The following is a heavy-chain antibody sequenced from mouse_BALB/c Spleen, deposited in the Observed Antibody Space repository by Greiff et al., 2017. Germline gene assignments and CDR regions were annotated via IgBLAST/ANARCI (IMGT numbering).Heavy chain of an antibody. V-gene: IGHV2-2*02. CDR3: ASQTARASAWFAY. D-gene: IGHD3-2*01. J-gene: IGHJ3*01. CDR2: IWSGGST. CDR1: GFSLTSYG. Sequence: VQLQQSGPGLVQPSQSLSITCTVSGFSLTSYGVHWVRQSPGKGLEWLGVIWSGGSTDYNAAFISRLSISKDNSKSQVFFKMNSLQDNDTAIYYCASQTARASAWFAYWGQGTLVTVSA.